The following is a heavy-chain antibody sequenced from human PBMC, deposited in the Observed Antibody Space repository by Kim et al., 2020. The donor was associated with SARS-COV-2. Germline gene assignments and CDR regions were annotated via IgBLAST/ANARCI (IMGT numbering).Heavy chain of an antibody. CDR3: SKNPGVGQPGNYFDY. CDR1: GFTFSSYA. D-gene: IGHD1-26*01. V-gene: IGHV3-23*01. Sequence: GGSLRLSCAASGFTFSSYAMTWVRQAPGMGLEWVSAINADGDRTFYEDSVKGRFTISRDNSKSTLSLQLSSLRADDTAVFSFSKNPGVGQPGNYFDYWG. CDR2: INADGDRT. J-gene: IGHJ4*01.